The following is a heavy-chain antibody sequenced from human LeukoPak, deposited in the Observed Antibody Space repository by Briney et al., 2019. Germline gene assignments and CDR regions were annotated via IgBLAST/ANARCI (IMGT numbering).Heavy chain of an antibody. Sequence: ASVKVSCKASGYTFTGYYMHWVRQAPGQGLEWMGWINPNSGGTNYAQKFQGRVTMTRDTSISTAYMELSRLRSDDTAVYYRARDRYYDSSGYLGYYAFDIWGQGTMVTVSS. J-gene: IGHJ3*02. D-gene: IGHD3-22*01. CDR2: INPNSGGT. V-gene: IGHV1-2*02. CDR3: ARDRYYDSSGYLGYYAFDI. CDR1: GYTFTGYY.